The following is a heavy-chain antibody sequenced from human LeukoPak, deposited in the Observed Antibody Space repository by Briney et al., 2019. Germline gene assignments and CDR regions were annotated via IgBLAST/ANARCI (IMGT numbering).Heavy chain of an antibody. CDR2: ISYDGTNK. V-gene: IGHV3-30*04. D-gene: IGHD4-17*01. J-gene: IGHJ4*02. CDR3: AADYGDYVSPSD. CDR1: GFNFWDSA. Sequence: PGGSLRLSCAPSGFNFWDSAMHWVCQAPGKGLEGVAVISYDGTNKYYADSVKGRFTISRDNSKNTLFLQMNSLRLEDTAVYYCAADYGDYVSPSDWGQGTLVTVSS.